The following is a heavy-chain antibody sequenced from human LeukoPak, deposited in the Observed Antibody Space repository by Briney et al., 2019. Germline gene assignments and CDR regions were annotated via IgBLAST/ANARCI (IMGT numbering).Heavy chain of an antibody. D-gene: IGHD6-19*01. CDR3: ARGGYSSGLLDY. Sequence: SSVKVSCKASGRTFSSYAISWVRQAPGQGLEWMGGIIPIFGTANYAQKFQGRVTITADESTSTAYMELSSLRSEDTAVYYCARGGYSSGLLDYWGQGTLVTVSS. J-gene: IGHJ4*02. CDR2: IIPIFGTA. V-gene: IGHV1-69*01. CDR1: GRTFSSYA.